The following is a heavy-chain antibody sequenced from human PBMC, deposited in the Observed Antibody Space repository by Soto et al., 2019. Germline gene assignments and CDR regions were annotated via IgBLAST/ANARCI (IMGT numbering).Heavy chain of an antibody. Sequence: ASVKVSCKASGYTFTSYGISWVRQAPGQGLEWMGWISAYNGNTNYAQKLQGRVTMTTDTSTSTAYMELRSLRSDDTAVYYCARDFRPLMTTETTDFXYWGQGTLVTVSS. D-gene: IGHD4-17*01. CDR1: GYTFTSYG. CDR3: ARDFRPLMTTETTDFXY. V-gene: IGHV1-18*01. CDR2: ISAYNGNT. J-gene: IGHJ4*02.